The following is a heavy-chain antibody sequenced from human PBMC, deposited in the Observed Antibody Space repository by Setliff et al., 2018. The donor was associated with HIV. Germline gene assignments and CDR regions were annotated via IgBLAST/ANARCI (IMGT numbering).Heavy chain of an antibody. CDR1: GDSINSGFYY. J-gene: IGHJ4*02. CDR2: ISTSGIT. V-gene: IGHV4-61*02. Sequence: PSETLSLTCTVSGDSINSGFYYWSWIRQPAGRGLEWIGRISTSGITNYNPSLKSRVTISVDTSKNQFSLRVRSVTAADTAVYYCARETYDYVWGTYRYRPRHFDYWGQGTLVTVSS. D-gene: IGHD3-16*02. CDR3: ARETYDYVWGTYRYRPRHFDY.